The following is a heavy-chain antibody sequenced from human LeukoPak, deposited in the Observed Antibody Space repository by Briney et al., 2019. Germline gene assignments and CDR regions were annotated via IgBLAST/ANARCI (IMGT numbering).Heavy chain of an antibody. D-gene: IGHD2/OR15-2a*01. CDR1: GFTFSSSY. Sequence: GGSLRLSCAASGFTFSSSYMTWVRQAPGRGLEWVANIKEDGSAKYYVASVKGRFTISRDNTKNSLYLQMNSLRADDTAIYYCVRGFRSDYWGQGTLVSVSS. CDR3: VRGFRSDY. V-gene: IGHV3-7*04. J-gene: IGHJ4*02. CDR2: IKEDGSAK.